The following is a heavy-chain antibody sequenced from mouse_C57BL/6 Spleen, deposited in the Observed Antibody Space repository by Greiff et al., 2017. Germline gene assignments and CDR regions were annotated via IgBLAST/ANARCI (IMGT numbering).Heavy chain of an antibody. J-gene: IGHJ2*01. D-gene: IGHD3-1*01. CDR2: IYPGSGST. Sequence: QVQLQQPGAELVKPGASVKMSCKASGYTFTSYWLTWVKQRPGQGLEWIGDIYPGSGSTNYNEKFKSKTTRTVDTSNSTAYMQRSSLTSEDSAVYYCARSGCSHYFDYWGQGTTLTVSS. V-gene: IGHV1-55*01. CDR1: GYTFTSYW. CDR3: ARSGCSHYFDY.